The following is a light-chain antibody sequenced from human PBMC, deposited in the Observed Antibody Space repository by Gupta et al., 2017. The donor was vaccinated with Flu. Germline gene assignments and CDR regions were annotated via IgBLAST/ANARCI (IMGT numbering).Light chain of an antibody. Sequence: QSALTQPASVSGSRGQSITISCTGASINVENFRFVSWYQNFPGRPPKLLISNGSHRPSGVSSRFSGSKSGNPASLTISGLQAEDEADYYCFSYAGDSSWVLGGGTKVTVL. CDR2: NGS. CDR1: SINVENFRF. CDR3: FSYAGDSSWV. J-gene: IGLJ3*02. V-gene: IGLV2-23*01.